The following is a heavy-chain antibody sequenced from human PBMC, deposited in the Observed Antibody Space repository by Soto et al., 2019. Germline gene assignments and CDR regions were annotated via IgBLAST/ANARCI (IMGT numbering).Heavy chain of an antibody. CDR1: GFTFSSYA. CDR3: AKAFCCSATCYTDY. D-gene: IGHD2-2*02. Sequence: GGSLRLSCAASGFTFSSYAMTWVRQAPGKGLEWVSTITGRGSRTYFADSVKGRFTISRDNSRSTLYLQMNSLRAEDTAVYYCAKAFCCSATCYTDYWGQGTLVTVSS. V-gene: IGHV3-23*01. CDR2: ITGRGSRT. J-gene: IGHJ4*02.